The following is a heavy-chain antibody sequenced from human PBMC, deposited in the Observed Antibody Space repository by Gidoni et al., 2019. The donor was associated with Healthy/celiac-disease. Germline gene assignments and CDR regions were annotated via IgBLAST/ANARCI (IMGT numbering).Heavy chain of an antibody. D-gene: IGHD4-17*01. CDR3: ARLDYGDYPDV. CDR2: IYPGDSDT. CDR1: GYSFTSYW. V-gene: IGHV5-51*01. J-gene: IGHJ6*02. Sequence: VQLVPSGAEEKKPRESMKISCTGSGYSFTSYWIGWVRHMPGKGLEWMWIIYPGDSDTRYSPSFQGQVTISADKSISTAYLQWSSLKASETAMYYCARLDYGDYPDVWGQGTTVTVSS.